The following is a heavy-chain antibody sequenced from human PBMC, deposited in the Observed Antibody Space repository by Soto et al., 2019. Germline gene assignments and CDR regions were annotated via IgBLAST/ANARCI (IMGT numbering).Heavy chain of an antibody. Sequence: QVQLVESGGGLVKPGGSLRLSCVVSGFTFSDYYMTWIRQAPGKGLEWVSYISSSGTTIYSADSVKGRFTISRDNAKNSLDLQMNSLRADDTAVYYCARASATVNGWWGYGLDVWGQGTTVTVAS. CDR3: ARASATVNGWWGYGLDV. CDR2: ISSSGTTI. J-gene: IGHJ6*02. V-gene: IGHV3-11*01. CDR1: GFTFSDYY. D-gene: IGHD6-25*01.